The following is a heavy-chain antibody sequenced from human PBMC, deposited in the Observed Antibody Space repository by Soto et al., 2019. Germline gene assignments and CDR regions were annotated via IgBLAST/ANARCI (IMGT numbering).Heavy chain of an antibody. J-gene: IGHJ6*02. V-gene: IGHV3-23*01. Sequence: EVQLLESGGGLVQPGGSLRLSCAASGFTFSSYAMSWVRQAPGKGLEWVSSISGSGGSTYYADSVKGRFTISRDNSNNTLYLQMNSLRAEDTAVYYCAKGTVVTPKWKYYYGMDVWGQGTTVTVSS. CDR3: AKGTVVTPKWKYYYGMDV. CDR1: GFTFSSYA. CDR2: ISGSGGST. D-gene: IGHD2-21*02.